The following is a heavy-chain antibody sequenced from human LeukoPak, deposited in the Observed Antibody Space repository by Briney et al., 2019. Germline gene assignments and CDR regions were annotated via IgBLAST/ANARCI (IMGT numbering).Heavy chain of an antibody. Sequence: PGGSLRLSCATSGFTFTDYYMSWIRQAPGKGLEWVSYISVSGTTMYYADSVKGRFTLSRDNAKNSLYLQMNSLRAEDTAVYYCAREERLRWTAYWGQGTLVTVSS. D-gene: IGHD4-23*01. CDR3: AREERLRWTAY. J-gene: IGHJ4*02. CDR2: ISVSGTTM. V-gene: IGHV3-11*01. CDR1: GFTFTDYY.